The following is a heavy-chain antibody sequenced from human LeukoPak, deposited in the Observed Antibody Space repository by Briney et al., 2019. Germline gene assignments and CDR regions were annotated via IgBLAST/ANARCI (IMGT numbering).Heavy chain of an antibody. V-gene: IGHV1-69*04. CDR3: ARGGSRPEYYYYGMDV. D-gene: IGHD1-26*01. Sequence: ASVKVSCKASGGTFSSYAISWVRQAPGQGLEWMGRIIPILCIANYAQKFQGRVTITADKSTSTAYMELSSLRSEDTAVYYCARGGSRPEYYYYGMDVWGQGTTVTVSS. CDR1: GGTFSSYA. J-gene: IGHJ6*02. CDR2: IIPILCIA.